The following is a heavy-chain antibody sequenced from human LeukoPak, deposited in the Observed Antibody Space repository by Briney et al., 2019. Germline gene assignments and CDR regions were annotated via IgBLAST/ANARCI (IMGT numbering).Heavy chain of an antibody. J-gene: IGHJ3*02. CDR1: GGSISSYY. CDR3: ARVRNDHDAFDI. Sequence: PSETLSLTCTVSGGSISSYYWSWIRQPPGKGLKWIGYIYYSGSTNYNPSLKSRVTISVDTSKNQFSLKLSSVTAANTAVYYCARVRNDHDAFDIWGQGTMVTVSS. D-gene: IGHD1-1*01. CDR2: IYYSGST. V-gene: IGHV4-59*01.